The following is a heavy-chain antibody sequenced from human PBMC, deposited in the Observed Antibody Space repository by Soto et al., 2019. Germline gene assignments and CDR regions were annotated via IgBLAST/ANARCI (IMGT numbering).Heavy chain of an antibody. CDR3: ARSVGGSNVNFDY. CDR2: MNPDSGNT. CDR1: GYTFTSYD. Sequence: QVQLVQSGAEVRTPGASVKVSCKASGYTFTSYDINWVRQATGQGPEWMGWMNPDSGNTGYVQKFQGRVTMTRNTAISTAYMERSSLRSEDTAVYYCARSVGGSNVNFDYWGQGTLSPSPQ. V-gene: IGHV1-8*01. J-gene: IGHJ4*02. D-gene: IGHD3-10*01.